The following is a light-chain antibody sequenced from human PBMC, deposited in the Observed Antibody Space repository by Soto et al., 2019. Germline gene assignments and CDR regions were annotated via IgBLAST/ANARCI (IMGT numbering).Light chain of an antibody. CDR1: QNLNHNY. J-gene: IGKJ3*01. CDR2: GIS. Sequence: EVVLTQSPGTLSLSPGERATLSCRASQNLNHNYFAWYQQKPGQGPRLLIYGISTRAAGIPDRFSGSGSGTDCTLTISKLEPEDCAVYYGQQYGTFPFTFGPGTKLDIK. CDR3: QQYGTFPFT. V-gene: IGKV3-20*01.